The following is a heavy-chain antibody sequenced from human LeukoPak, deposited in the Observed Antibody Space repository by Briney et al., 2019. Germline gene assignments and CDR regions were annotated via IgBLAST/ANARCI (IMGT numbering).Heavy chain of an antibody. Sequence: MTSETLSLTCTVSGGSISFYYWSWIRQPPGKGLEWIGNIYYRGSTNYNPSLKSRVTISVDTSKNQFSLKLSSVTAADTALFYCARLGGGYAFFDYWGQGTLVTVSS. V-gene: IGHV4-59*01. CDR1: GGSISFYY. J-gene: IGHJ4*02. CDR2: IYYRGST. CDR3: ARLGGGYAFFDY. D-gene: IGHD5-12*01.